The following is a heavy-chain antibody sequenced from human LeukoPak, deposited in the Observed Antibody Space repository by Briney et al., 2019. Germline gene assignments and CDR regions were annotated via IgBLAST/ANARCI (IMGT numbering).Heavy chain of an antibody. V-gene: IGHV4-4*07. Sequence: SETLSLTCTVSGGSISSYYWSWIRQPAGKGLEWIGRIYTSGSTNYNPSLKSRVTMSVDTSKNQFSLKLSSVTAADTAVYYCARDRAGDGYKLNWFDPWGQGTLVTVSS. CDR3: ARDRAGDGYKLNWFDP. J-gene: IGHJ5*02. CDR2: IYTSGST. CDR1: GGSISSYY. D-gene: IGHD5-24*01.